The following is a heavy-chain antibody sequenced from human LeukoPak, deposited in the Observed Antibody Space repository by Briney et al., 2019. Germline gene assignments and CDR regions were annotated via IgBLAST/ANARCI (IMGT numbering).Heavy chain of an antibody. V-gene: IGHV4-59*01. Sequence: PSETLSLTCTVSGGSISSYYWSWIRQPPGKGLEWIGYIYYSGSTNYNPSLKSRVTISVDTSKNQFSLKLSSVTAADTAVYYCAREVTPTIFGAVRDYYYMDVWGKGTTVTVSS. D-gene: IGHD3-3*01. CDR1: GGSISSYY. CDR3: AREVTPTIFGAVRDYYYMDV. CDR2: IYYSGST. J-gene: IGHJ6*03.